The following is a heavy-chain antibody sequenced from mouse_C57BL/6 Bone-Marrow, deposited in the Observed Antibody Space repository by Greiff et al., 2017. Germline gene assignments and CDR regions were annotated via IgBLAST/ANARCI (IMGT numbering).Heavy chain of an antibody. J-gene: IGHJ2*01. V-gene: IGHV1-55*01. CDR2: IYPGSGST. CDR1: GYTFTSYW. Sequence: QVQLQQPGAELVKPGASVKMSCKASGYTFTSYWITWVKQRPGQGLAWIGDIYPGSGSTNYNEKFKSKATLPVDTSSSTAYMQLSSLTSEDSAVYYCARDSSGPFVYWGQGTTLTVSS. CDR3: ARDSSGPFVY. D-gene: IGHD3-2*02.